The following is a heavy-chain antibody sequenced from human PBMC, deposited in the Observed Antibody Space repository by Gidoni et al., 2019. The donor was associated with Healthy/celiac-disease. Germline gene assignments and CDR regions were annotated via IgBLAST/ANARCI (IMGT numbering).Heavy chain of an antibody. D-gene: IGHD3-9*01. V-gene: IGHV3-66*02. CDR1: GFTVSSNY. Sequence: EVQLVASGGGLVQPGGSLRLSCSASGFTVSSNYMRWVRQAPGKGLEWVSVSYSGGSTYYADSVKGRFTISRDNSKNTLYLQMNSLRAEDTAVYYCARDRDYDILTGDYRGDAFDIWGQGTMVTVSS. CDR3: ARDRDYDILTGDYRGDAFDI. J-gene: IGHJ3*02. CDR2: SYSGGST.